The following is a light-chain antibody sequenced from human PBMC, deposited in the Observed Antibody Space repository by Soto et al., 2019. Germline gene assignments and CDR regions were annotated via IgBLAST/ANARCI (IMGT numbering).Light chain of an antibody. CDR3: HHFGSLPET. Sequence: EVVLTQSPGTLSLSPGERVTLSCRASQSVASSYLAWYQQKPGRAPRLLFYSASSRATGIPDRFSGSGSGTDFTLTISRLEPEDFAVNYCHHFGSLPETFGQGPTWK. CDR1: QSVASSY. J-gene: IGKJ1*01. V-gene: IGKV3-20*01. CDR2: SAS.